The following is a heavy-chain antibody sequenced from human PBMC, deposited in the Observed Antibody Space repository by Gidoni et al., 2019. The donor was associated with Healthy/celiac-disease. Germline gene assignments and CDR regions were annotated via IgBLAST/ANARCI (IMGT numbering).Heavy chain of an antibody. Sequence: QVTLRESGPALVKPTQTLTLTCTFSGFSLSTSGMCVSWIRQPPGKALEWLALIDWDDDKYYSTSLKTRLTISKDTSKNQVVLTMTNMDPVETATYYCARIGDSSGYSQGAFDICGQGTMVTVSS. D-gene: IGHD3-22*01. J-gene: IGHJ3*02. CDR1: GFSLSTSGMC. V-gene: IGHV2-70*01. CDR2: IDWDDDK. CDR3: ARIGDSSGYSQGAFDI.